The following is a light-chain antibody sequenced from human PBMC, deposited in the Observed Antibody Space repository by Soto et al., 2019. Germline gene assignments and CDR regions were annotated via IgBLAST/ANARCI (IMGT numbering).Light chain of an antibody. V-gene: IGKV3D-7*01. J-gene: IGKJ3*01. Sequence: RRASGVRLAWFQQKPGQAPRXLIQGASSWPSGVPATFSGSGSGTDFTLTINRLHPEDVAAYYCLQDYNLRRTLGPGTKVDIK. CDR3: LQDYNLRRT. CDR1: RRASGVR. CDR2: GAS.